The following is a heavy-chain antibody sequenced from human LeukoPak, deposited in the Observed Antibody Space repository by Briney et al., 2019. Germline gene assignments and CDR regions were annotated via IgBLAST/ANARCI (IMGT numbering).Heavy chain of an antibody. CDR1: GYTFTGYY. CDR2: INPSGGST. J-gene: IGHJ6*03. CDR3: ARKAYCGGDCWGIYYYYYMDV. Sequence: ASVKVSCKASGYTFTGYYMHWVRQAPGQGLEWMGIINPSGGSTGYAQKFQGRVTMTRDMSTSTVYMELSSLRSEDTAVYYCARKAYCGGDCWGIYYYYYMDVWGKGTTVTVSS. D-gene: IGHD2-21*02. V-gene: IGHV1-46*01.